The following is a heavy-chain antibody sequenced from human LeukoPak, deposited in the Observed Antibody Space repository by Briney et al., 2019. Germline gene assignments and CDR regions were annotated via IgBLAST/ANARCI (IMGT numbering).Heavy chain of an antibody. CDR1: GFTFSDYY. CDR3: AGGYSYGLLFDY. Sequence: PGGSLRLSCAASGFTFSDYYMSRIRQAPGKGLEWVSYISSTSDTIFYAASVKGRFTISRNNTKNSLYLQMNSRRADDTAVYYCAGGYSYGLLFDYWGQGTLVTVSS. D-gene: IGHD5-18*01. CDR2: ISSTSDTI. V-gene: IGHV3-11*01. J-gene: IGHJ4*02.